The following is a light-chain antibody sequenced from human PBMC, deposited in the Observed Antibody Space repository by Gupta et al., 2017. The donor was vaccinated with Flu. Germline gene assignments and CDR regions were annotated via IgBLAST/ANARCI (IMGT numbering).Light chain of an antibody. CDR2: GSS. CDR1: QSVTNN. J-gene: IGKJ2*03. V-gene: IGKV3-15*01. Sequence: EIVMTQSPATLSEPLGERATLSCRASQSVTNNLAWYQQKPGQAPRLLISGSSTRATGIPARFSGSGSGTEFTLTISSRQSEDFAVYYCQQYNSWPYSFGQGTKLEIK. CDR3: QQYNSWPYS.